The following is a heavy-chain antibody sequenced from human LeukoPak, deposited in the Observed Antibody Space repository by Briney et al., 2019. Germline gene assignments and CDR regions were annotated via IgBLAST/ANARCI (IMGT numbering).Heavy chain of an antibody. J-gene: IGHJ3*02. CDR3: ARERDAFDI. Sequence: GASVKVSCKTSGYSFTDYAITWVRQVRGQGLQWVGWISASNGNTDYAQSFQGRATMTTDTSTSTAYLELTSLTSDDTAIYYCARERDAFDIWGQGTMVTVSS. CDR1: GYSFTDYA. V-gene: IGHV1-18*01. CDR2: ISASNGNT.